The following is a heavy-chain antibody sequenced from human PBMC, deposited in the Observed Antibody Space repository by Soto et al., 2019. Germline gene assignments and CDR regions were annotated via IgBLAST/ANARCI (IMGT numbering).Heavy chain of an antibody. D-gene: IGHD3-22*01. CDR2: ISGRGDDT. V-gene: IGHV3-23*01. J-gene: IGHJ4*02. Sequence: GGSLRLSCAASGFTFSSDAMSWVRQAPGKGLEWVPTISGRGDDTYYTDSVKGRFTISRDNSKNTLYVHMNSLRAEDTAVYYCARSQPTYSSSYFDYWGQGTLVTVSS. CDR1: GFTFSSDA. CDR3: ARSQPTYSSSYFDY.